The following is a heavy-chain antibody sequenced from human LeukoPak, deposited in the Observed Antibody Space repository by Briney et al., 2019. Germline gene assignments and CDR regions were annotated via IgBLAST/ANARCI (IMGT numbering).Heavy chain of an antibody. Sequence: GASVKVSCKVSGYTLTELSMHWVRQAPGKGLEWMGGFDPEDGETIYAQKFQGRVTMTEDTSTDTAYMELSSLRSEDTAVYYCATDPTIVGATTVPFWGQGTLVTVSS. CDR3: ATDPTIVGATTVPF. CDR2: FDPEDGET. D-gene: IGHD1-26*01. V-gene: IGHV1-24*01. J-gene: IGHJ4*02. CDR1: GYTLTELS.